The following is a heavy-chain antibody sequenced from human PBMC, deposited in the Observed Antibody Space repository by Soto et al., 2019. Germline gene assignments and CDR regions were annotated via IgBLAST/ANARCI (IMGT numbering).Heavy chain of an antibody. V-gene: IGHV4-34*01. CDR2: INHSGST. J-gene: IGHJ6*02. CDR3: ARSPLMVYAIGYYGMDV. Sequence: SETLSLTCAVYGGSFSGYYWSWIRQPPGKGLEWIGEINHSGSTNYNPSLKSRVTISVDTSKNQFSLKLSSVTAADTAVYYCARSPLMVYAIGYYGMDVWGQGTTVTVSS. CDR1: GGSFSGYY. D-gene: IGHD2-8*01.